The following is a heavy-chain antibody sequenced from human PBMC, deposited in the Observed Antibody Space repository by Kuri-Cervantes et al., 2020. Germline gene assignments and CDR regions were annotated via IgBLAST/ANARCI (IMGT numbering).Heavy chain of an antibody. D-gene: IGHD2-2*01. V-gene: IGHV4-59*12. CDR1: GGSISSYY. CDR2: IYYSGST. J-gene: IGHJ3*02. CDR3: ARDLDATDAFDI. Sequence: SETLSLTCTVSGGSISSYYWSWIWQPPGKGLEWIGYIYYSGSTYYNPSLKSRVTISVDTSKNQFSLKLSSVTAADTAVYYCARDLDATDAFDIWGQGTMVTVSS.